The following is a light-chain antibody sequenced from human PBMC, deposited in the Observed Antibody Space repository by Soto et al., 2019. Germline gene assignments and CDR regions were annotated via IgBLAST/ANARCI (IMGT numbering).Light chain of an antibody. CDR3: TSYSSSSPVL. CDR2: EVT. Sequence: QSVLTQPASVSGSLGQSITISCTGTSSDVGAYNYVSWYQQHPDKAPKLLIFEVTNRPSGVSGRFSGSKSGITASLSIAGLQPEDEADDYCTSYSSSSPVLFGGGTKLTVL. V-gene: IGLV2-14*01. J-gene: IGLJ2*01. CDR1: SSDVGAYNY.